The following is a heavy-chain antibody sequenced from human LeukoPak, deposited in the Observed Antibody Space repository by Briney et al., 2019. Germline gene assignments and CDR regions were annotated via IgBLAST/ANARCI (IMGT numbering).Heavy chain of an antibody. CDR2: TSHTGSTI. D-gene: IGHD6-6*01. J-gene: IGHJ4*02. V-gene: IGHV3-11*01. CDR3: AKGNEQLVLDY. Sequence: GGSLRPSCAASGFRFSDYYMFWIRQAPGKGLEWIAFTSHTGSTIHYADSVRGRFTISRDIANNIMYLQMNSLRGEDTAIYYCAKGNEQLVLDYWGQGTLVTVSS. CDR1: GFRFSDYY.